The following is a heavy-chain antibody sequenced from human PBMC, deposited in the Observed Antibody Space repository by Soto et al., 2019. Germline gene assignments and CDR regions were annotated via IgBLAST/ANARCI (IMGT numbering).Heavy chain of an antibody. CDR1: GGSISSGGYY. D-gene: IGHD4-17*01. Sequence: PSETLSLTCPVSGGSISSGGYYWSWIRQHPGKGQEWIGYIHYRGSTYYNPSLKCRVTISVDTSKNQYSLKLSSVTAADTAVYYCARDREVDYGDYYYYCVMDVWGQGTSVTGSS. CDR2: IHYRGST. J-gene: IGHJ6*02. CDR3: ARDREVDYGDYYYYCVMDV. V-gene: IGHV4-31*03.